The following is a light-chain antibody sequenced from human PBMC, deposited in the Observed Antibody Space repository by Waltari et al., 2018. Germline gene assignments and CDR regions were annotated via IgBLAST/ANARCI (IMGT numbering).Light chain of an antibody. Sequence: QSALTQPASVSGSPGQSITISCTGTSSDIGSYDLVPWYQQHPGKAPKLIIYEGTKRPSGVSNRFSGSKSGNTASLTISGLQAEDEADYHCCSYAGSRIHVVFGGGTKLAVL. V-gene: IGLV2-23*01. CDR1: SSDIGSYDL. CDR2: EGT. CDR3: CSYAGSRIHVV. J-gene: IGLJ2*01.